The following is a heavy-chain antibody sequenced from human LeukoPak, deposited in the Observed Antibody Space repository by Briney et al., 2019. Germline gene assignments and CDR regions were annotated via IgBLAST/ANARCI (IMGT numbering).Heavy chain of an antibody. CDR1: GGSISSYY. CDR2: IYYSGST. CDR3: ARVAVAGSRNAFDI. J-gene: IGHJ3*02. Sequence: SETLSLTCTVSGGSISSYYWSWIRQPPGKGLEWIGYIYYSGSTNYNPSLKSRVSISVDTSKNQFSLNLGSVTAADTAVYYCARVAVAGSRNAFDIWGQGTMVTVSS. V-gene: IGHV4-59*01. D-gene: IGHD6-19*01.